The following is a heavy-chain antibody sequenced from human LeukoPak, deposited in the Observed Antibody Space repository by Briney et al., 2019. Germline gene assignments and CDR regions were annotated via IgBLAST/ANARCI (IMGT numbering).Heavy chain of an antibody. Sequence: PGGSLRLSCEASGFSFSSYGMSWVRQAPGEGLEWVSGFSASDGSTYYADSVKGRFTISRDNSKNTLYLQMNSLRAEDTAVYYCAKDARPYYYDSSGYYPDYWGQGTLVTVSS. CDR2: FSASDGST. CDR3: AKDARPYYYDSSGYYPDY. D-gene: IGHD3-22*01. V-gene: IGHV3-23*01. J-gene: IGHJ4*02. CDR1: GFSFSSYG.